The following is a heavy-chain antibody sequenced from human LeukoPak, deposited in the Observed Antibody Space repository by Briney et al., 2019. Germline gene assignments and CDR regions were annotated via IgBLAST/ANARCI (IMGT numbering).Heavy chain of an antibody. CDR2: ISAYNGTT. J-gene: IGHJ6*02. CDR1: GYTFTSYG. D-gene: IGHD6-13*01. CDR3: ARDLDSSSWYPTYYYGMDV. Sequence: ASVKVSCKASGYTFTSYGISWVRQAPGQGLEWMGWISAYNGTTNYAQKLQGRVTMTTDTSTSTAYMELRSLRSDDTAVYYCARDLDSSSWYPTYYYGMDVWGQGTTVTVSS. V-gene: IGHV1-18*01.